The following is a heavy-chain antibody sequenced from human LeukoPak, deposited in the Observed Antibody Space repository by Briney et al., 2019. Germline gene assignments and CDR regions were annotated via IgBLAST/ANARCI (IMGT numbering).Heavy chain of an antibody. J-gene: IGHJ5*02. CDR1: GGTFSSYA. V-gene: IGHV1-69*01. Sequence: GSSVNVSCKASGGTFSSYAISWVRQAPGQGLEWMGGIIPIFGTANYAQKFQGRVTITADESTSTAYMELSSLRSEDTAVYYCARERRYGDYESVWFDPWGQGTLITVSS. D-gene: IGHD4-17*01. CDR3: ARERRYGDYESVWFDP. CDR2: IIPIFGTA.